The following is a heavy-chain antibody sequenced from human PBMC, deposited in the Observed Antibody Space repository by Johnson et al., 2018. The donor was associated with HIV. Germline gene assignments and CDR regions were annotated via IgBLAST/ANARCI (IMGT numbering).Heavy chain of an antibody. D-gene: IGHD6-19*01. CDR1: GFTFNNYP. CDR3: AKGGSAVAVAFDI. Sequence: VQLVESGGGVVQPGRSLRLSCAVSGFTFNNYPMHWVRQAPGKGLEWVAVISYDGSNKYYGDSVNGKFTISRENSKNTLYMQMNSLRAEEPAVYYCAKGGSAVAVAFDIWGQGTMVTVSS. J-gene: IGHJ3*02. CDR2: ISYDGSNK. V-gene: IGHV3-30*04.